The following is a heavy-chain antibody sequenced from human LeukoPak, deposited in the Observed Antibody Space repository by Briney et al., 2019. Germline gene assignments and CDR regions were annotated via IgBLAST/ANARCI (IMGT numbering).Heavy chain of an antibody. D-gene: IGHD2/OR15-2a*01. Sequence: PSETLSLTCAVYGGSFSGYYWSWIRQPPGKGLEWIGEINHSGSTNYNPSLESRVTISVDTSKNQFSLKMSSLTAADTALYYCARRIRRGRLDYWDQGTLVTVSS. CDR2: INHSGST. V-gene: IGHV4-34*01. CDR1: GGSFSGYY. CDR3: ARRIRRGRLDY. J-gene: IGHJ4*02.